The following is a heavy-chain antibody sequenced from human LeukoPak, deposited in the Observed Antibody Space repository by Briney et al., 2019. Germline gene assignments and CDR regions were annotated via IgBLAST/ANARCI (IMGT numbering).Heavy chain of an antibody. V-gene: IGHV3-30*02. CDR1: GFTFSSYG. J-gene: IGHJ4*02. Sequence: PGGSLRLSCAASGFTFSSYGMHWVRQAPGKGLEWVAFIRYDGSNKYYADSVKGRFTISRDNSKNTLYLQMNSLRAEDTAVYYCAKDGGATTTYYFDYWGQGTLVTASS. D-gene: IGHD1-26*01. CDR3: AKDGGATTTYYFDY. CDR2: IRYDGSNK.